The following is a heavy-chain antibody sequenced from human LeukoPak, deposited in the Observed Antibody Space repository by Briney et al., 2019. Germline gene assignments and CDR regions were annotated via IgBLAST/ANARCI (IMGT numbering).Heavy chain of an antibody. CDR3: TIGSY. V-gene: IGHV7-4-1*02. CDR2: IHTNTGNP. CDR1: GYTFTTQA. Sequence: ASVKVSCKASGYTFTTQAMNWVRQAPGQQGLEWMGWIHTNTGNPTYAQDFTGRFLFSLDTSVNTAYLHISGLKAEDTGLYYCTIGSYWGQGTLVTVSS. J-gene: IGHJ4*02. D-gene: IGHD1-26*01.